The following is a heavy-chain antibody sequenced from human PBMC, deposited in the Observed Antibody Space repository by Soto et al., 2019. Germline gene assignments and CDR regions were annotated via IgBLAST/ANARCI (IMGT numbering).Heavy chain of an antibody. D-gene: IGHD2-2*01. CDR3: ARGVPNCSSSSCYFDF. Sequence: EVQLVESGGGLVQPGGSLRLSCAASGFTFSSHRMNWVRQGPGKGLVWVSRISGDGRTTSHADSVKGRFTISRDNANNTLYLQMNSLRVEDTAVYYCARGVPNCSSSSCYFDFWGQGILVTVSS. J-gene: IGHJ4*02. CDR1: GFTFSSHR. V-gene: IGHV3-74*01. CDR2: ISGDGRTT.